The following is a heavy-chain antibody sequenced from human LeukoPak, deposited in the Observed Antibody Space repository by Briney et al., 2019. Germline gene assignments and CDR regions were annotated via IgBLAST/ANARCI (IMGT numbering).Heavy chain of an antibody. V-gene: IGHV3-23*01. CDR3: ARPLERTNSAFDI. D-gene: IGHD1-14*01. CDR2: ISGSGGST. Sequence: GSLRLSCAASGFTFSSYGMSWVRQAPGKGLEWVSAISGSGGSTYYADSVKGRFTISRDNSKNTLYLQMNSLRAEDTAVYYCARPLERTNSAFDIWGQGTMVTVSS. J-gene: IGHJ3*02. CDR1: GFTFSSYG.